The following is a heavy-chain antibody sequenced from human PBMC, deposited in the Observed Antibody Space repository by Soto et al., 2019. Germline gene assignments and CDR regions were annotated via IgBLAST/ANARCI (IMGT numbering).Heavy chain of an antibody. Sequence: QVQLQESGPGLVKPSETLSLTCTVSGGSISSYYWSWIRQPPGKGLEWIGYIYYSGSTNYNPSLKSRVTISVDTSKNQFSLKLSSVTAADTAVYYCARLNMVRGVPLRDNWSDPWGQGTLVTVSS. CDR3: ARLNMVRGVPLRDNWSDP. CDR2: IYYSGST. CDR1: GGSISSYY. D-gene: IGHD3-10*01. V-gene: IGHV4-59*08. J-gene: IGHJ5*02.